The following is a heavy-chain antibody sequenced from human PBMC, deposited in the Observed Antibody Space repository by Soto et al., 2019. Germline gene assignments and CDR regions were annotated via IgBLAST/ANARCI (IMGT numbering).Heavy chain of an antibody. J-gene: IGHJ5*02. CDR3: ARGQRALITYGPFDP. V-gene: IGHV3-23*01. D-gene: IGHD4-17*01. Sequence: PRLSCAASGFTLSSYAMSWVRQAPGKGLEWVSTFSGTGGYTYYADSVKGRFTISRDDSKNTLFLHMNSLRAADTAVYYCARGQRALITYGPFDPWGQRTLVTVSS. CDR2: FSGTGGYT. CDR1: GFTLSSYA.